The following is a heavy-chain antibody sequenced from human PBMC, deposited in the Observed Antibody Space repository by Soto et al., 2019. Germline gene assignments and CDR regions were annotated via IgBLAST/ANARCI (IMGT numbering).Heavy chain of an antibody. Sequence: EVSLVESGGGVVRPGGSLRLSCAASGFGFDEYGMSWVRQGPGKGLEWVSGINRHGDSTGYADSVKGRFTISRDNPKNSLYLQMNGLRAEDTAFYYCARDHRWGYEYGDYGDSWGQGTLVTVSS. D-gene: IGHD4-17*01. V-gene: IGHV3-20*04. J-gene: IGHJ4*02. CDR1: GFGFDEYG. CDR2: INRHGDST. CDR3: ARDHRWGYEYGDYGDS.